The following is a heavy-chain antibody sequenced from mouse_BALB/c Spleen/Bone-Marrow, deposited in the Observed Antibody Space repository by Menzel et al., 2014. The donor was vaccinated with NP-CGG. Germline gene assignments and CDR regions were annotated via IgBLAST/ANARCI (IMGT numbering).Heavy chain of an antibody. CDR1: GFSLTRYG. J-gene: IGHJ4*01. Sequence: QVHLQQPGPGLVAPSQSLSITCTISGFSLTRYGVHWVRQPPGKGLEWLVVIWSDGSTTYNSALKSRLSITKDNSKSQVFLKMNSLQTDDTAMYYCARNGNFFAMDSWGQGTSVTVSS. CDR2: IWSDGST. V-gene: IGHV2-6-1*01. CDR3: ARNGNFFAMDS. D-gene: IGHD2-1*01.